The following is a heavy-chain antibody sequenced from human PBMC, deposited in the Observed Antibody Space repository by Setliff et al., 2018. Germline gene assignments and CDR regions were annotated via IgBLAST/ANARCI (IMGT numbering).Heavy chain of an antibody. CDR1: GYTFTGYY. CDR3: ASASGYSSGWYYLDY. D-gene: IGHD6-19*01. Sequence: ASVKVSCKASGYTFTGYYMHWVRQAPGQGLEWMGWINPNSGGTNYAQKFQGRVTMTRDTSISTAYMELSRLRSDDTAVYYCASASGYSSGWYYLDYWGQGTLVTVSS. CDR2: INPNSGGT. V-gene: IGHV1-2*02. J-gene: IGHJ4*02.